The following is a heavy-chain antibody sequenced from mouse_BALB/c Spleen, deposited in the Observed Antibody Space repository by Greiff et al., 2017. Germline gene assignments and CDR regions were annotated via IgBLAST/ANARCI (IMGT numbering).Heavy chain of an antibody. J-gene: IGHJ4*01. V-gene: IGHV2-6-7*01. CDR2: IWGDGST. CDR1: GFSLTGYG. Sequence: VQLQQSGPGLVAPSQSLSITCTVSGFSLTGYGVNWVRQPPGKGLEWLGMIWGDGSTDYNSALKSRLSISKDNSKSQVFLKMNSLQTDDTARYYCAREYDGYSGAMDYGGQGTSVTVSS. D-gene: IGHD2-3*01. CDR3: AREYDGYSGAMDY.